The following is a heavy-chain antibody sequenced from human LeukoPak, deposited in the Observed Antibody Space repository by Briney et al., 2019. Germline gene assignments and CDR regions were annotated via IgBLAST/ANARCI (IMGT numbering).Heavy chain of an antibody. V-gene: IGHV3-23*01. Sequence: HPGGSLRLSCAASGFTFSSYAMSWVRQAPGKGLEWVSAISGSGDSTYYADSVKGRFTISRDNSKNTLSLQMNSLRAEDTAVYYFAKGPEYYYDSSGYFDYWGQGTLVTVSS. J-gene: IGHJ4*02. CDR3: AKGPEYYYDSSGYFDY. D-gene: IGHD3-22*01. CDR2: ISGSGDST. CDR1: GFTFSSYA.